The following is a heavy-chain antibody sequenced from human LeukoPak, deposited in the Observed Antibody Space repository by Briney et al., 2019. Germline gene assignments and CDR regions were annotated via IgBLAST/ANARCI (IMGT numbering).Heavy chain of an antibody. J-gene: IGHJ4*02. CDR1: GGSISSSSYY. V-gene: IGHV4-39*07. CDR2: IYYSGST. Sequence: SETLSLTCTVSGGSISSSSYYWGWIRQPPGKGLEWIGSIYYSGSTYYNPSLKSRVTISVDTSKNQFSLRLSSVTAADTAVYYCARPYDTSGYYPLDYWGQGTLVTVSS. D-gene: IGHD3-22*01. CDR3: ARPYDTSGYYPLDY.